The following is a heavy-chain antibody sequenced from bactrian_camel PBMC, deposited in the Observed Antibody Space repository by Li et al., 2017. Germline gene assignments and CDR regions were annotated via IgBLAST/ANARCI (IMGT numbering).Heavy chain of an antibody. V-gene: IGHV3S54*01. CDR2: IYTDGVTI. J-gene: IGHJ4*01. D-gene: IGHD2*01. CDR3: KALIRIDELPCGSLRPNY. Sequence: HVQLVESGGGSVQAGGSLRLSCKASGYTYPIICMGWFRQSPGKEREGVAVIYTDGVTIYYDDSVKGRFTISRAADWSTVWLQMSNLRSEDAAMYFCKALIRIDELPCGSLRPNYWGQGTQVTVS. CDR1: GYTYPIIC.